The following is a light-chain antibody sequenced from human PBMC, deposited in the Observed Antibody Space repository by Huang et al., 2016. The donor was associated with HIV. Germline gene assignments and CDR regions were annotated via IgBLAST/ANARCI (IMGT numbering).Light chain of an antibody. J-gene: IGKJ2*01. CDR2: WAS. CDR3: QQYYGTPMYT. V-gene: IGKV4-1*01. Sequence: DIVLTQSPDSLAVSLGERATINCKSSQSVLYTSNNKSHLAWYQQKPGQPPRLLIYWASIRESGVPDRFSGSGSGTDFTLTIRSQAEDVAVYYCQQYYGTPMYTFGQGTKLEIK. CDR1: QSVLYTSNNKSH.